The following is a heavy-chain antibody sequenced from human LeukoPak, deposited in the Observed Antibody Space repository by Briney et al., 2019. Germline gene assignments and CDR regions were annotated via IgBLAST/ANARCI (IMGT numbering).Heavy chain of an antibody. V-gene: IGHV4-34*01. Sequence: SETLSLTCAVYGGSFSVCYWSWIRQPPGKGLEWIGEINHSGSTNYNPSLKSRVTISVDTSKNQFSLKLSSVTAADTAVYYCAREDIVVVPAAFDEIRKANIFQHWGQGTLVTVSS. D-gene: IGHD2-2*01. J-gene: IGHJ1*01. CDR2: INHSGST. CDR1: GGSFSVCY. CDR3: AREDIVVVPAAFDEIRKANIFQH.